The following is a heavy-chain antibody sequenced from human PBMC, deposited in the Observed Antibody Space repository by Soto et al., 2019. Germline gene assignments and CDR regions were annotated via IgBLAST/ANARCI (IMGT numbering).Heavy chain of an antibody. CDR2: IYYSGIT. J-gene: IGHJ4*02. V-gene: IGHV4-31*03. Sequence: SETLSLTCTVSGGSISSGVYYWSWIRHHPGKGLEWIGYIYYSGITYYNPSLKSRVTISVDTSKNQFSLKLSSVTAADTAVYYCARGGYSGSYRPGYYFDYWGQGTLVTVSS. D-gene: IGHD1-26*01. CDR3: ARGGYSGSYRPGYYFDY. CDR1: GGSISSGVYY.